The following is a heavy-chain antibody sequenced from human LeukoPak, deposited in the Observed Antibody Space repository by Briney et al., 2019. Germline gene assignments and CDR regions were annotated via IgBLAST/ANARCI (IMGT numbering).Heavy chain of an antibody. CDR3: VRASYSAATPGY. D-gene: IGHD1-26*01. V-gene: IGHV3-74*01. CDR1: GFSFSGYW. CDR2: INTDGSST. Sequence: GGSLRLSCAASGFSFSGYWMHWVRQAPGKGLVWVSRINTDGSSTTYGDSVKGRFTISRDNAKNTVYLQLSSLRAEDTAVYYCVRASYSAATPGYRGQGTLVTVSS. J-gene: IGHJ4*02.